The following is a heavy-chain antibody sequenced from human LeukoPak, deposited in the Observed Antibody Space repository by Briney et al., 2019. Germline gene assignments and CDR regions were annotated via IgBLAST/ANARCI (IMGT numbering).Heavy chain of an antibody. V-gene: IGHV4-59*08. J-gene: IGHJ4*02. CDR2: ISYSGST. CDR1: GGSISSYY. Sequence: PSETLSLTCTVSGGSISSYYWSWIRQPPGKGLEWIGYISYSGSTNYNPSLESRVTISGDTSKNQFSLKLSSVTAADTAFYYCARQSRGTTARLFDYWGQGTLVTVSS. CDR3: ARQSRGTTARLFDY. D-gene: IGHD1-1*01.